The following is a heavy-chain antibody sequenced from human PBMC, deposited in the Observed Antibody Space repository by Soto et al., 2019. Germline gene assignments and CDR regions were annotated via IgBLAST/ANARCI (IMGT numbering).Heavy chain of an antibody. CDR1: GYTFTSYG. V-gene: IGHV1-18*04. D-gene: IGHD3-16*02. J-gene: IGHJ3*02. CDR2: ISAYNGNT. Sequence: GASVKVSCKASGYTFTSYGISWVRQAPGQGLEWMGWISAYNGNTNYAQKLQGRVTMTTDTSKSTAYMELRSLRSDDTAVYYCARDRGIYDYVWGSYRYHDAFDIWGQGTMVSVSS. CDR3: ARDRGIYDYVWGSYRYHDAFDI.